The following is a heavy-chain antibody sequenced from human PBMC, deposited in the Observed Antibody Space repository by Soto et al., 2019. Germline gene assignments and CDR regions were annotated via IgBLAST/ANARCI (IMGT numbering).Heavy chain of an antibody. CDR1: GFTFRSYA. CDR2: ISRDGSNK. J-gene: IGHJ4*02. Sequence: GGSLRLSCAASGFTFRSYAIHWVRQAPGKGLEWVAVISRDGSNKYYVDSVKGRFTISRDNSKDTVYLQMNSLRDEDSAMFYCARSRSGAVADSFDFWGQGTLVTVSS. V-gene: IGHV3-30*04. D-gene: IGHD3-10*01. CDR3: ARSRSGAVADSFDF.